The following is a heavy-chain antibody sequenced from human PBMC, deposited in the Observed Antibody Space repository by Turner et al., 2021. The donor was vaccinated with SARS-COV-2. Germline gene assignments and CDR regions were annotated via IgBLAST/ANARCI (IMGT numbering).Heavy chain of an antibody. CDR3: ARDCSIPSCEA. J-gene: IGHJ5*02. CDR1: GFTFSNYG. V-gene: IGHV3-21*01. CDR2: ISSSSSYI. Sequence: VQLVESGGGVVQPGRSLRLPCAASGFTFSNYGMHWVRQAPGKGLEWVSSISSSSSYIYYADSVKGRFTISRDNAKNSLYLQMNSLRAEDTAVYYCARDCSIPSCEAWGQGTLVTVSS. D-gene: IGHD2-2*01.